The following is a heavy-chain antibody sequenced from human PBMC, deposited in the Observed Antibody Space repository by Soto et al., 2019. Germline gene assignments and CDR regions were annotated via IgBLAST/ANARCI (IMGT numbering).Heavy chain of an antibody. CDR2: IIPIFGTA. J-gene: IGHJ4*02. Sequence: QVQLVQSGAEVKKPGSSVKVSCKASGGTFSSYAISWVRQAPGQGLEWMGGIIPIFGTANYAQKFQGRVTITEDESTSTAYMELSSLRSEDTAVYYCARERYDILTGYYNPLFDYWGQGTLVTVSS. D-gene: IGHD3-9*01. V-gene: IGHV1-69*01. CDR1: GGTFSSYA. CDR3: ARERYDILTGYYNPLFDY.